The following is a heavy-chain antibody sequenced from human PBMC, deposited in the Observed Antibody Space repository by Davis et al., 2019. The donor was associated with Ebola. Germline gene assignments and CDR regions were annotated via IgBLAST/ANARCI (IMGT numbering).Heavy chain of an antibody. Sequence: GESLKISCAASGFPFSSYTMHWVRQAPGKGLEWVSRISGSADATYYADSVQGRFTVSRDNSKNILYLQMNSLRAEDTAIYYCAKSDCGGIGCKLINFWGQGTLVTVSS. CDR1: GFPFSSYT. V-gene: IGHV3-23*01. D-gene: IGHD2-21*01. CDR3: AKSDCGGIGCKLINF. CDR2: ISGSADAT. J-gene: IGHJ4*02.